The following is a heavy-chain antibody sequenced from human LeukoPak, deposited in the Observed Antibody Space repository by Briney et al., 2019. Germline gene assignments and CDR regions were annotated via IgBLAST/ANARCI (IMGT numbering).Heavy chain of an antibody. CDR1: GYSISYGYY. J-gene: IGHJ4*02. CDR2: IFQSGST. CDR3: ARLGSLYQLFY. Sequence: SETLSLTCTVSGYSISYGYYWSWVRQSPGKGLEWIASIFQSGSTYYTPSLQSRVTISLDMSKNQFSLKMSSVTAADTAVYYCARLGSLYQLFYGGQGTLGTVSS. V-gene: IGHV4-38-2*02. D-gene: IGHD2-2*01.